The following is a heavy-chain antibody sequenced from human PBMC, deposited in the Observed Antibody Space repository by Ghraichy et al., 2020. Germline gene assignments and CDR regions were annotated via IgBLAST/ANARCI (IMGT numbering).Heavy chain of an antibody. Sequence: SETLSLTCTVSGGSISSYYWSWIRQPAGKGLEWIGRMYTSGSSNYNPSLKSRVTMSVDTSKNQFSLKLSSVTAADTAVYYCATDYCSGGSCYSYWGQGTLVTVSS. CDR1: GGSISSYY. CDR3: ATDYCSGGSCYSY. V-gene: IGHV4-4*07. D-gene: IGHD2-15*01. CDR2: MYTSGSS. J-gene: IGHJ4*02.